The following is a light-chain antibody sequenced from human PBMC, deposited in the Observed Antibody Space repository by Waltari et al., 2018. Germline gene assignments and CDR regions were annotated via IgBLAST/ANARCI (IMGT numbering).Light chain of an antibody. J-gene: IGLJ1*01. CDR2: GKN. CDR3: NSRDSNGNPLV. Sequence: SSELTQDPAVSVALGQTVRITCQGDSLSYYYANWYRRKPGHAPLLVMYGKNNPPSGVPDRFSGSYSGNTASLTITGAQAEDEADYDCNSRDSNGNPLVFGPATKVTVL. V-gene: IGLV3-19*01. CDR1: SLSYYY.